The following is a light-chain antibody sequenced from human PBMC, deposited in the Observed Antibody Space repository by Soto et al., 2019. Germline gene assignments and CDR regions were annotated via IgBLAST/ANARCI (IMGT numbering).Light chain of an antibody. V-gene: IGKV3-20*01. Sequence: EIVLTQSPGTLSLSPGERDTLSCRASQSVSSNYLVWYQQKPGQAPRLLIYAASSRATGIPDRFSGSGSGTDFTLTISRPEPEDFAVYYCQQYGSSPLTFGPGTKVDIK. J-gene: IGKJ3*01. CDR3: QQYGSSPLT. CDR1: QSVSSNY. CDR2: AAS.